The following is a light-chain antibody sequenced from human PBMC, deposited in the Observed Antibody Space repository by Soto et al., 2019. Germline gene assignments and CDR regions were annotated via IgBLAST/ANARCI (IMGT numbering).Light chain of an antibody. J-gene: IGLJ2*01. CDR3: AAWDDSLSGRV. CDR1: SSNIGSNY. V-gene: IGLV1-47*01. Sequence: QSVLTQPTSASGTPGQRVTISCSGSSSNIGSNYVYWYQQLPGTAPKLLIYRNNQRPSGVPDRFSGSKSGNSASLAISGLRSEDEADYYCAAWDDSLSGRVFGGGTKVTVL. CDR2: RNN.